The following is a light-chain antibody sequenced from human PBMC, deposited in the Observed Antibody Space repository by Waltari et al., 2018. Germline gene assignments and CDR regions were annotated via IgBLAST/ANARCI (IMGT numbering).Light chain of an antibody. V-gene: IGLV6-57*02. CDR3: QSHEPNFVM. Sequence: MLTQPQSVSGSPGETITISCTGRGGSVVTNFVQWYQKRPDSAPLTVIYEDDRRAFGVPDRFSASIDTSSNSASLIISGLKPEDEADYYCQSHEPNFVMFGGGTKLTVL. CDR1: GGSVVTNF. CDR2: EDD. J-gene: IGLJ3*02.